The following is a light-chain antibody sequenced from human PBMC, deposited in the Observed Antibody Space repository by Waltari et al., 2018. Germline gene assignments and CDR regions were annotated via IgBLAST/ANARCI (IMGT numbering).Light chain of an antibody. CDR3: MQALQTFT. Sequence: DIVMTQSPLSLPVTPGEPASISCRSSQSPLHSDGYNYLDWYLQKPGQSPQLLIYWASNRASGVPDRFSGIGSGTDFTLRISRVVAEDVGVYYCMQALQTFTFGPGTKVDIK. V-gene: IGKV2-28*01. J-gene: IGKJ3*01. CDR2: WAS. CDR1: QSPLHSDGYNY.